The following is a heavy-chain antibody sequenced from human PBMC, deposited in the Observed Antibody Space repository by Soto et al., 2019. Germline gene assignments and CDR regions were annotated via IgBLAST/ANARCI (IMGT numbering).Heavy chain of an antibody. CDR1: GGSFSGYY. V-gene: IGHV4-34*01. Sequence: PSETLSLTCAVYGGSFSGYYWSWIRQPPGKGLEWIGEINHSGSTNYNPSLKSRVTISVDTSKNQFSLKLSSVTAADTAVYYCARVGYSYGYQNNWFDPRGQGTLVTVSS. CDR3: ARVGYSYGYQNNWFDP. J-gene: IGHJ5*02. CDR2: INHSGST. D-gene: IGHD5-18*01.